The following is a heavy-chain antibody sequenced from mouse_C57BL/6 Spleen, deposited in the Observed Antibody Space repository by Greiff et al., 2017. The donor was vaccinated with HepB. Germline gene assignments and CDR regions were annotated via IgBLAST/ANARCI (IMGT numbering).Heavy chain of an antibody. Sequence: QVQLQQPGAELVKPGASVKMSCKASGYTFTSYWITWVKQRPGQGLEWIGDIYPGSGSTNYNEKFKSKATLTVDTSSSTAYMQLSSLTSEDSAVYYGARGHYYGSSLGYFDYWGQGTTLTVSS. J-gene: IGHJ2*01. D-gene: IGHD1-1*01. CDR1: GYTFTSYW. CDR3: ARGHYYGSSLGYFDY. CDR2: IYPGSGST. V-gene: IGHV1-55*01.